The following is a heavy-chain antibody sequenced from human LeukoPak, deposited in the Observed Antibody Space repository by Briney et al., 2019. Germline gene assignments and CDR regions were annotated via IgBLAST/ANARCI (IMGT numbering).Heavy chain of an antibody. J-gene: IGHJ1*01. V-gene: IGHV3-30*18. CDR3: AKDARYSSSWYPGAEYFQH. CDR2: ISYDGSNK. D-gene: IGHD6-13*01. Sequence: PGGSLRLSCAASGFTFSSYGMHWVRQAPGKGLEWVAVISYDGSNKYYADSVKGRFTISRDNSKNTLYLQMNSLRAEDTAVYYCAKDARYSSSWYPGAEYFQHWGQGTLVTVSS. CDR1: GFTFSSYG.